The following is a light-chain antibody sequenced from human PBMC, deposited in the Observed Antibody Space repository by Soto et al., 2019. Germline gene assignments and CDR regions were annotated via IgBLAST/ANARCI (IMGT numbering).Light chain of an antibody. Sequence: DLQMTQSPSSLSASVGDKVTITCRAGQSISTYLNWYQQKPGKAPKLLIYRASSLLSGVPSRFSGSGSGTDFTLTISTLQPEDFATYYCQQSYTSPWTFGQGTKVEIK. V-gene: IGKV1-39*01. CDR1: QSISTY. J-gene: IGKJ1*01. CDR2: RAS. CDR3: QQSYTSPWT.